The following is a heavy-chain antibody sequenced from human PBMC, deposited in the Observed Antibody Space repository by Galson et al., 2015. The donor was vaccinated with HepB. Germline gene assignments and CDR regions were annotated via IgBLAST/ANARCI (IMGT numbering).Heavy chain of an antibody. CDR2: IDPSDSYT. CDR1: GYSFTSYW. V-gene: IGHV5-10-1*01. J-gene: IGHJ6*02. Sequence: QSGAEVKKPGESLRISCKGSGYSFTSYWISWVRQMPGKGLEWMGRIDPSDSYTNYSPSFQGHGTISADKSISTAYLQWSSLKASDTAMYYCARRGSGRRSYYYGMDVWGQGTTVTVSS. CDR3: ARRGSGRRSYYYGMDV. D-gene: IGHD3-10*01.